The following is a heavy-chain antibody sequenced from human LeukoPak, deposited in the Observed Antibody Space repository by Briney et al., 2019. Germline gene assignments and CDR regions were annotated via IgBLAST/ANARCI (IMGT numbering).Heavy chain of an antibody. D-gene: IGHD6-13*01. CDR1: GFTFSSYG. J-gene: IGHJ6*02. CDR3: AKDSSSWYYYYYGMDV. V-gene: IGHV3-30*18. CDR2: ISYDGSNK. Sequence: GGSLRLSCAASGFTFSSYGMHWVRQAPGKGLEWVAVISYDGSNKYYADSVKGRFTITRDNSKNTLYLQMNSLRAEDTAVYYCAKDSSSWYYYYYGMDVWGQGTTVTVSS.